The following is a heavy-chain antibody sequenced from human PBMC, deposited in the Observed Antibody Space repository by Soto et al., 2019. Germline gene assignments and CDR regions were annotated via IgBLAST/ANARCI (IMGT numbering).Heavy chain of an antibody. V-gene: IGHV4-34*01. CDR2: INHSGST. D-gene: IGHD6-6*01. CDR3: ASIAARTYYYYGMDV. Sequence: SETLSLTCAVYGGSFSGYYWSWIRQPPGKGLEWIGEINHSGSTNYNPSLKSRVTISVDTSKNQFSLKLSSVTAADTAVYYCASIAARTYYYYGMDVWGQGTTVTVSS. CDR1: GGSFSGYY. J-gene: IGHJ6*02.